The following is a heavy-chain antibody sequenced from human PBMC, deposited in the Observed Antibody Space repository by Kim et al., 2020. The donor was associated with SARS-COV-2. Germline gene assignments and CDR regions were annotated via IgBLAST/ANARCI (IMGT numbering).Heavy chain of an antibody. D-gene: IGHD2-15*01. J-gene: IGHJ4*02. CDR3: ARKPSGAFDY. Sequence: EKYYVDSVKGRFTISRDNAKNSLYLQMNSLRAEDTAVYYCARKPSGAFDYWGQGTLVTVSS. V-gene: IGHV3-7*04. CDR2: EK.